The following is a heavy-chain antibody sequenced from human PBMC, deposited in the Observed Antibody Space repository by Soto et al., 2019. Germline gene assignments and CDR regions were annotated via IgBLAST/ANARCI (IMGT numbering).Heavy chain of an antibody. CDR3: ARGSSRWDY. D-gene: IGHD6-13*01. V-gene: IGHV4-4*07. CDR1: GVSISSFY. J-gene: IGHJ4*02. Sequence: ETLSPSGPVSGVSISSFYWSWIRQPAGKGLEWIGRIYSGGRNNYNPSLKSRVTMSVDTSKNQFSLRLSFVTAADTAMYYCARGSSRWDYWGQGTLVTVSS. CDR2: IYSGGRN.